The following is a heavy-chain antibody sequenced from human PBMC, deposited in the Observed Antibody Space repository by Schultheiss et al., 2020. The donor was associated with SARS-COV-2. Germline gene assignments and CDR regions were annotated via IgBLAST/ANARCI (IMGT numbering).Heavy chain of an antibody. CDR2: INPNSGGT. V-gene: IGHV1-2*02. D-gene: IGHD3-22*01. CDR3: ARTRRSGYTNWFDP. J-gene: IGHJ5*02. CDR1: GYTFTGYY. Sequence: ASVKVSCKASGYTFTGYYMHWVRQAPGQGLEWMGWINPNSGGTNYAQKFQGRVTMTRDTSISTAYMELSRLRSDDTAVYYCARTRRSGYTNWFDPWGQGTLVTVSS.